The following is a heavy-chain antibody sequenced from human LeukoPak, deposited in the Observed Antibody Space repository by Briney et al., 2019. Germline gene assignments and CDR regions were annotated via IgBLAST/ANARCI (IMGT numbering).Heavy chain of an antibody. Sequence: SETLSLTCAVYGGSFSGYYWSWIRQLPGKGLEWIGEINHSGSTNYNPSLKSRVTISVDTSKNQFSLKLSSVTAADTAVYYCARGLRYYDSSGLIGYWGQGTLVTVSS. CDR1: GGSFSGYY. CDR3: ARGLRYYDSSGLIGY. D-gene: IGHD3-22*01. CDR2: INHSGST. V-gene: IGHV4-34*01. J-gene: IGHJ4*02.